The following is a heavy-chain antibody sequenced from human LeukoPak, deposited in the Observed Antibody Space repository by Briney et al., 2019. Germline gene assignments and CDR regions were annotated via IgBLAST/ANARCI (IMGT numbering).Heavy chain of an antibody. V-gene: IGHV4-39*07. J-gene: IGHJ6*03. CDR1: GGSISSSSYY. Sequence: SETLSLTCTVSGGSISSSSYYWGWIRQPPGKGLEWIGSIYYSGSTNYNPSLKSRVTISVDTSKNQFSLKLSSVTAADTAVYYCARSVEGYCSGGSCYSYYYYMDVWGKGTTVTVSS. CDR2: IYYSGST. CDR3: ARSVEGYCSGGSCYSYYYYMDV. D-gene: IGHD2-15*01.